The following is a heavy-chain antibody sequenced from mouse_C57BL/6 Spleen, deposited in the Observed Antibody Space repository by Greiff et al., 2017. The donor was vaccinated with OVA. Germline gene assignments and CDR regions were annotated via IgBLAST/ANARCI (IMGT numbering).Heavy chain of an antibody. CDR2: IYPGGGYT. D-gene: IGHD2-3*01. CDR3: ARQCYDGYSYAMDY. V-gene: IGHV1-63*01. Sequence: VQLQQSGAELVRPGTSVKMSCKASGYTFTNYWIGWAKQRPGHGLEWIGDIYPGGGYTNYNEKFKGKATLTADQSSSTAYMQFSSLTSEDSAIYYCARQCYDGYSYAMDYWGQGTSVTVSS. J-gene: IGHJ4*01. CDR1: GYTFTNYW.